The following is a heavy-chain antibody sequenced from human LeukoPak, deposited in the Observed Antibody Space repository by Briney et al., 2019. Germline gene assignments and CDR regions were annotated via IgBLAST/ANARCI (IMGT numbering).Heavy chain of an antibody. CDR2: SNAGNGNT. Sequence: ASVKVSCKASGYTFTSYAMHWVRQAPGQRLEWMGWSNAGNGNTKYSQEFQGRVTITRDTSASTAYMELSSLRSDDTAVYYCARSFLYGSGSYFDYWGQGTLVTVSS. V-gene: IGHV1-3*02. CDR3: ARSFLYGSGSYFDY. D-gene: IGHD3-10*01. J-gene: IGHJ4*02. CDR1: GYTFTSYA.